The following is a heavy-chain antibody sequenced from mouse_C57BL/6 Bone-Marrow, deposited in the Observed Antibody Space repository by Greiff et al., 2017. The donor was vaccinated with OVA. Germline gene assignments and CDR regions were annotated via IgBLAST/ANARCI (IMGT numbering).Heavy chain of an antibody. V-gene: IGHV3-1*01. CDR2: ISYSGST. CDR1: GYSITSGYD. Sequence: EVKLQESGPGMVKPSQSLSLTCTVTGYSITSGYDWHWIRHFPGNKLEWMGYISYSGSTNYNPSFKSRISLTQDTSKNHFFLKLNSVTTEDTATYYCARRGYFDVWGTGTTVTVSS. J-gene: IGHJ1*03. CDR3: ARRGYFDV.